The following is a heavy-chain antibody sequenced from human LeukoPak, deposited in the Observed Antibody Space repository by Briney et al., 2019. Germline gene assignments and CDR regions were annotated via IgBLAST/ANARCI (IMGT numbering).Heavy chain of an antibody. J-gene: IGHJ6*02. CDR1: GGSISNYY. CDR2: IYDSGST. V-gene: IGHV4-59*08. Sequence: SETLSLTCTVSGGSISNYYWSWVRQPPGKGLEWIGYIYDSGSTIYNPYNPSLKSRVTISIDTSKNQFSLNLSSVTAADTAVYYCARRSLVRTVGYYYGMDVWDQGTTVTVSS. D-gene: IGHD1-26*01. CDR3: ARRSLVRTVGYYYGMDV.